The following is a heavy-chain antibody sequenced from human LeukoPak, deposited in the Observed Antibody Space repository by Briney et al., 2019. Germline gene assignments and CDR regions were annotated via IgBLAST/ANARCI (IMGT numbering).Heavy chain of an antibody. CDR2: ISRSGSTI. Sequence: GGSLRLSCAASGFTFSSYEMNWVRQAPGKGLEGVSYISRSGSTIYYADSVKGRFTISRDNAKNSLYLQMNSLRAADTAVYYCAELGITMIGGVWGKGTTVTISS. J-gene: IGHJ6*04. V-gene: IGHV3-48*03. CDR3: AELGITMIGGV. D-gene: IGHD3-10*02. CDR1: GFTFSSYE.